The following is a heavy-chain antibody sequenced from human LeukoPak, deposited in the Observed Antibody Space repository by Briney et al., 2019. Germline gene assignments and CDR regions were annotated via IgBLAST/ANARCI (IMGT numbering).Heavy chain of an antibody. CDR3: AKDSAAYYYGSGSLDY. D-gene: IGHD3-10*01. CDR2: IRYDGSNK. Sequence: GGSLRLSCAASGFTFSSYGMHWVRQAPGKVLEWVAFIRYDGSNKYYADSVKGRFTISRDNSKNTLYLQMNSLRAEDTALYYCAKDSAAYYYGSGSLDYWGQGTLVTVSS. J-gene: IGHJ4*02. CDR1: GFTFSSYG. V-gene: IGHV3-30*02.